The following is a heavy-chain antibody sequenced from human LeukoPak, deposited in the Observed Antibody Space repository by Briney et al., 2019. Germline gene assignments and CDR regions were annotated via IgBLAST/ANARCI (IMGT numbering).Heavy chain of an antibody. D-gene: IGHD1-7*01. CDR1: GGSFSGYY. CDR2: INHSGRN. CDR3: ARATGTKVPPGY. V-gene: IGHV4-34*01. J-gene: IGHJ4*02. Sequence: TSETLSLTCAVYGGSFSGYYWSWIRQPPGKGLEWIGEINHSGRNNYNPSLKSRVTISVDTSKNQFSLKLSSVTAADTAVYYCARATGTKVPPGYWGQGTLVTVSS.